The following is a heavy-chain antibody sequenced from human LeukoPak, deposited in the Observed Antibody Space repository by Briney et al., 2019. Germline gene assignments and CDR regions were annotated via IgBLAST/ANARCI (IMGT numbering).Heavy chain of an antibody. Sequence: ASVRVSSKASGYPFRIFGISWVRQAPGQGRECMGWISPFNGNIQYAPKIQDRVTMTTDTSTSTAYMELRSMTSDDTAIYLRGSAGRGFGLSVIIGNWGQGTLVIVSS. CDR1: GYPFRIFG. CDR2: ISPFNGNI. V-gene: IGHV1-18*01. CDR3: GSAGRGFGLSVIIGN. D-gene: IGHD3-16*02. J-gene: IGHJ4*02.